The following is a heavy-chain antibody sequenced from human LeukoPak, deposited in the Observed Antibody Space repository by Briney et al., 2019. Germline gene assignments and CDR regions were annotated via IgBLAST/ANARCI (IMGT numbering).Heavy chain of an antibody. V-gene: IGHV3-21*01. J-gene: IGHJ4*02. D-gene: IGHD1-26*01. CDR2: ISSSSSYI. CDR1: GFTFIIYS. CDR3: ARVCSGSHCGY. Sequence: GGSLRLSCAASGFTFIIYSMNWVRQAPGKGLEWVSSISSSSSYIYYADSVKGRFTISRDNAKNSLYLQMNSLRAEDTAVYYCARVCSGSHCGYWGQGTLVTVSS.